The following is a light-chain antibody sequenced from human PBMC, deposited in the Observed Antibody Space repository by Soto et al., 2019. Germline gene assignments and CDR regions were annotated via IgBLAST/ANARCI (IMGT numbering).Light chain of an antibody. CDR3: QQCCISPPT. CDR1: QSVSSSH. CDR2: GAS. Sequence: EIVLTQSPGTLSLSPGERATLSCRTSQSVSSSHLVWYQQKPGQPPRLLIYGASSRATDISDRFSGSGSGTDFTLTISRLEPEDSAVYYCQQCCISPPTFGQGTKVEIK. V-gene: IGKV3-20*01. J-gene: IGKJ1*01.